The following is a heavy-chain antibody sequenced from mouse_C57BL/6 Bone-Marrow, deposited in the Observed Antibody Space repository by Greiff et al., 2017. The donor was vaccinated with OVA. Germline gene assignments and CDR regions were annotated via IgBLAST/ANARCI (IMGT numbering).Heavy chain of an antibody. CDR2: IYPSDSET. CDR1: GYTFTSYW. Sequence: QVQLQQPGAELVRPGSSVKLSCKASGYTFTSYWMDWVKQRPGQGLEWIGNIYPSDSETHYNQKFKDKATLTVDKSSSTAYMQLSSLTSEDSAVYYCARRITTVHWYFDVWGTGTTVTVSS. CDR3: ARRITTVHWYFDV. J-gene: IGHJ1*03. V-gene: IGHV1-61*01. D-gene: IGHD1-1*01.